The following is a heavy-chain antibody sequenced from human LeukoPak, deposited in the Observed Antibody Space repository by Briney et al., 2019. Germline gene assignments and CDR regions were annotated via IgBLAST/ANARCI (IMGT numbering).Heavy chain of an antibody. D-gene: IGHD4-17*01. CDR1: GGSISSYY. V-gene: IGHV4-59*08. Sequence: SETLSLTCTVSGGSISSYYWSWLRHPPGKRLEWIGYVYSSGNTNYNPSLKSRVTISLDTSKNQFSLKMSSLTAADTAVYYCARRTPVTPNSFDSWGQGTLVTVSS. CDR3: ARRTPVTPNSFDS. CDR2: VYSSGNT. J-gene: IGHJ5*01.